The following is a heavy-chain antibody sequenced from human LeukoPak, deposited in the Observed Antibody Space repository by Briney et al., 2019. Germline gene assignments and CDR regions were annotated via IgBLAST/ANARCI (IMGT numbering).Heavy chain of an antibody. J-gene: IGHJ4*02. V-gene: IGHV4-59*01. CDR1: GGSIESYY. CDR2: IYYSGKT. CDR3: AGGYCTNGVCPFDY. Sequence: SETLSLTCTVSGGSIESYYWSWIRQPPGRGLEWIGYIYYSGKTNYNPSLKSRAAISIDTSNNQFSLKLSSVTAADTAVYYCAGGYCTNGVCPFDYWGQGTLVTASS. D-gene: IGHD2-8*01.